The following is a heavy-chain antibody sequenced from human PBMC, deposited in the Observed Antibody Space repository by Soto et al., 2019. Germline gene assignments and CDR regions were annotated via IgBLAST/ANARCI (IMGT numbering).Heavy chain of an antibody. V-gene: IGHV1-18*04. CDR2: ISAYNGNT. J-gene: IGHJ5*02. CDR1: GYTFTSYG. Sequence: QVQLVQSGAEVKKPGASVKVSCKASGYTFTSYGISWARQAPGQGLEWMGWISAYNGNTNYAQKLQGRVTMTTDTSTSTAYMELRSLRSDDTAVYYCARDYWSGGSCYKYNWFDPWGQGTLVTVSS. CDR3: ARDYWSGGSCYKYNWFDP. D-gene: IGHD2-15*01.